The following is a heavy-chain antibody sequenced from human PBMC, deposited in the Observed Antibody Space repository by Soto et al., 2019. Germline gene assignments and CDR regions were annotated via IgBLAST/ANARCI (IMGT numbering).Heavy chain of an antibody. J-gene: IGHJ6*02. CDR2: IIPIFGTA. D-gene: IGHD2-2*01. CDR3: ATQVLPNYYYYGMDV. CDR1: GGTFSSYA. Sequence: QVQLVQSGAEVKKPGSSVKVSCKASGGTFSSYAISWVRQAPGQGLEWMGGIIPIFGTANYAQKFQGRVTVTAQDCTSTAYMELSSLRSEDTAVYYCATQVLPNYYYYGMDVWGQGATVTVSS. V-gene: IGHV1-69*12.